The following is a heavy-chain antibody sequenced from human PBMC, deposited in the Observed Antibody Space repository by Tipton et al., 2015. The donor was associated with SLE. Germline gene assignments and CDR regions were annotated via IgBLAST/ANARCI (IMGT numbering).Heavy chain of an antibody. CDR1: GDSVTSSTYF. D-gene: IGHD3-10*01. V-gene: IGHV4-39*07. Sequence: TLSLTCTVSGDSVTSSTYFWGWIRQPPGKGLEWIGNVYYSGSTSYNPSLKRRVTLSVDTSKNQFSLRVSSVTAADTAVYYCARGNYASESYYRLYMDVWGKGTTVTVSS. CDR3: ARGNYASESYYRLYMDV. J-gene: IGHJ6*03. CDR2: VYYSGST.